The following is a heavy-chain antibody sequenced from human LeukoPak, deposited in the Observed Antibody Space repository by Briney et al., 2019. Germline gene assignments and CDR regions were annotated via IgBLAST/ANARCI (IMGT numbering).Heavy chain of an antibody. D-gene: IGHD3-3*01. V-gene: IGHV4-61*01. J-gene: IGHJ5*02. CDR1: GGSVSSGSYY. Sequence: SETLSLTCTVSGGSVSSGSYYWSWIRQPPGKGLEWIGYIYYSGSTNYNPSLKGRVTISVDTSKNQFSLKLSSVTAADTAVYYCARAPTITIFGVVIKQAWFDPWGQGTLVTVSS. CDR3: ARAPTITIFGVVIKQAWFDP. CDR2: IYYSGST.